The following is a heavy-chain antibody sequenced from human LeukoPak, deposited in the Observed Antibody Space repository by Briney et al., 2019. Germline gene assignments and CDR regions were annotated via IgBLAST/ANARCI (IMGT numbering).Heavy chain of an antibody. Sequence: PSETLSLTCTVSAGSITSGYFWGWVRQPPGKGLEWIGSIDYGGNTYYNPSLKSRLTISLDTSKNQFSLRLNSVTAADTAVYYCARVVGATLLPDAFDIWGQGTMVTVSS. V-gene: IGHV4-39*07. CDR3: ARVVGATLLPDAFDI. D-gene: IGHD1-26*01. CDR2: IDYGGNT. CDR1: AGSITSGYF. J-gene: IGHJ3*02.